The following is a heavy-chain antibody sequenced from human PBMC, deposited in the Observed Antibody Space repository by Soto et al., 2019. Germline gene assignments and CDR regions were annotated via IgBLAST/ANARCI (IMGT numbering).Heavy chain of an antibody. CDR3: ARVALGYDYADV. J-gene: IGHJ6*02. CDR1: GYTFNAFY. V-gene: IGHV1-46*02. CDR2: INPSGDGT. Sequence: ASVKVSCKAFGYTFNAFYMHWVRQAPGQGLEWMGVINPSGDGTSYAQKFQSRVTMTRDTSTSTAYMELSSLRSEDTAVYYCARVALGYDYADVWGQGTAVTVSS. D-gene: IGHD4-17*01.